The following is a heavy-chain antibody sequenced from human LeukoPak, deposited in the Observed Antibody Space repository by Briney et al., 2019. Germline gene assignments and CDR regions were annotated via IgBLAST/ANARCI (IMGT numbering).Heavy chain of an antibody. Sequence: PGGSLRLSWAASGXTFSTYWVHWVRHAPGKGLVWVSCLNSDGSSTSYADSVKGRFTISRDNAKNTLYLQMNSLRAEDTAVYYCARDISDAFDIWGQGTMVTVSS. D-gene: IGHD3-9*01. V-gene: IGHV3-74*01. CDR3: ARDISDAFDI. CDR1: GXTFSTYW. J-gene: IGHJ3*02. CDR2: LNSDGSST.